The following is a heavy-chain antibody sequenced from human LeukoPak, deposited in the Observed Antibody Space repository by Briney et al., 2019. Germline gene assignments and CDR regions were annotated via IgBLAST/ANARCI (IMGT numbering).Heavy chain of an antibody. CDR1: GGSISSHY. CDR3: ARAPYSGTYTNTFDM. J-gene: IGHJ3*02. CDR2: IYSSGST. D-gene: IGHD1-26*01. Sequence: SETLSLTCTVSGGSISSHYWSWIRQPAGKGLEWIGLIYSSGSTNYNPSLKSRVTMSVDTSKNQFSLKLSSVTAADTAVYYCARAPYSGTYTNTFDMWGQGTMVTASS. V-gene: IGHV4-4*07.